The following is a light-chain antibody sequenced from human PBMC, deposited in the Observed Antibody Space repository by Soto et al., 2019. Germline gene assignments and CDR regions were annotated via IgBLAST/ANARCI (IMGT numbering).Light chain of an antibody. CDR1: QSVTSNY. V-gene: IGKV3-20*01. J-gene: IGKJ1*01. Sequence: EIVLTQSPGTLSLSPGERATLSCRASQSVTSNYLAWYQQKPGQASGLLIYDTSTRASGVPDRFSGSGSGTEFTLTISRLEPEDFAVYYCQQYGTSPQTFGQGTKVDFK. CDR2: DTS. CDR3: QQYGTSPQT.